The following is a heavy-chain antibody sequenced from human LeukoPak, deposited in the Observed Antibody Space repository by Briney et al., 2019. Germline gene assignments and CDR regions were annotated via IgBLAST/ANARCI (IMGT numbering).Heavy chain of an antibody. J-gene: IGHJ5*02. CDR2: IAYDGKNK. D-gene: IGHD6-13*01. V-gene: IGHV3-30*03. CDR1: GFTFSNYG. Sequence: GGSLRLSCAASGFTFSNYGMHWVRQAPDKGLEWVAVIAYDGKNKYYADSVKGRFTISRDNSENTLYLQMNSLRAEDTAVYYCARARGIAAAGTRTNWFDPWGQGTLVTVSS. CDR3: ARARGIAAAGTRTNWFDP.